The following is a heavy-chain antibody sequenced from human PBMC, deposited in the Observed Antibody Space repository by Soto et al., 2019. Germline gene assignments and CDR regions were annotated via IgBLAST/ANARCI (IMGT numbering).Heavy chain of an antibody. D-gene: IGHD5-18*01. CDR1: GGSISSGGYA. J-gene: IGHJ4*02. CDR2: FYHNGST. CDR3: AREGNLGRWIQPLDI. Sequence: TLSLTCAVSGGSISSGGYAWGWVRQPPGNGLEWIGYFYHNGSTNYNPSLKSRVTMSVDTSKNQFSLRLISVTAADTAKYICAREGNLGRWIQPLDIWGQGTLVTVSS. V-gene: IGHV4-30-2*01.